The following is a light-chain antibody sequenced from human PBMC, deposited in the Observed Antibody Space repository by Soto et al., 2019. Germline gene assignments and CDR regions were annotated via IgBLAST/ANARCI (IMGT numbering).Light chain of an antibody. J-gene: IGKJ3*01. Sequence: ESVLTQSPSSLSLSPGESATLSCRASQSLSSSYLAWYQQKAGQPPRLLMFRSSDRAAGVPDRFSGSASGTEFTLTISSLEPEDFAGYYCQQYGTKVSFGPGTKVDIK. CDR1: QSLSSSY. CDR3: QQYGTKVS. CDR2: RSS. V-gene: IGKV3-20*01.